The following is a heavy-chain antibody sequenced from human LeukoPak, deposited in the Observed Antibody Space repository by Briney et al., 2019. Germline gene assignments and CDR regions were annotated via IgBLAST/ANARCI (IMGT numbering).Heavy chain of an antibody. Sequence: ASVRVSCKASGYTFTTYAIHWVRQAPGQGLEWMGWITPSGGTNYPQKFQGRVAITWDTSITTTYMDLSRLTSDDTAVYYCARDRYGDGFAHLDYWGQGALVTVSS. J-gene: IGHJ4*02. CDR1: GYTFTTYA. D-gene: IGHD5-24*01. CDR3: ARDRYGDGFAHLDY. CDR2: ITPSGGT. V-gene: IGHV1-2*02.